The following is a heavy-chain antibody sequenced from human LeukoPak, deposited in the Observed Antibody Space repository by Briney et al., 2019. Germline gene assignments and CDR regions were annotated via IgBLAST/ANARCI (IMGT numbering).Heavy chain of an antibody. CDR1: GFTFNSYA. Sequence: GGSLRLSCAPSGFTFNSYAMSWVRQASRKGLEWVSGISGGGDNTYYADSVKGRFTISRDTSKNMVYLEMNSLRAEDTAVYYCAKVGPGAARDYWGQGTLVTVSS. CDR2: ISGGGDNT. CDR3: AKVGPGAARDY. D-gene: IGHD2-15*01. V-gene: IGHV3-23*01. J-gene: IGHJ4*02.